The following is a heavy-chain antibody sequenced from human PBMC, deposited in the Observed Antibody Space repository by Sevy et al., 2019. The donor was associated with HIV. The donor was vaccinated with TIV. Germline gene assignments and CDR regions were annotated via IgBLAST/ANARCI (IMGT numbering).Heavy chain of an antibody. CDR3: AKDLIVGATTGDYYYGMDV. CDR1: GFTFSSYG. Sequence: GGSLRLSCAASGFTFSSYGMHWIRQAPGKGLEWVAVISYDGSNKYYADSVKGRFTISRDNSKNTLYLQMNSLRAEDTAVYYCAKDLIVGATTGDYYYGMDVWGQGTTVTVSS. D-gene: IGHD1-26*01. CDR2: ISYDGSNK. V-gene: IGHV3-30*18. J-gene: IGHJ6*02.